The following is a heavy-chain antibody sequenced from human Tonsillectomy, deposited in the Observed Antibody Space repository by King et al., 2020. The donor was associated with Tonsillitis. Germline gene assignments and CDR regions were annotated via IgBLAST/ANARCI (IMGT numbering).Heavy chain of an antibody. D-gene: IGHD4-17*01. J-gene: IGHJ6*02. Sequence: VQLVESGGGVVQPGRSLRLSCAASGFIFISCAMHWVRQAPGKGLEWVADVSFDGSNKFYADSVKGRFTYSRDNSKNTLYLQMTSLRAEDTAVYYCARRDGALNYYYYGMDVWGQGTTVTVSS. V-gene: IGHV3-30-3*01. CDR2: VSFDGSNK. CDR1: GFIFISCA. CDR3: ARRDGALNYYYYGMDV.